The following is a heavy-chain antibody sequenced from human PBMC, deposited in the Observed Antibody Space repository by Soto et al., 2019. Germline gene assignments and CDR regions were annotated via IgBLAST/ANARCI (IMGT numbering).Heavy chain of an antibody. D-gene: IGHD3-22*01. Sequence: EVQLLESGGGLVQPGGSLRLSCAASGFSFSNYAMTWVRQAPGKGLEWVSSIRGSGASTYYADSVKGRFTISRDNSKNTLLLRMNSLTAEDTAVYYCAKVRAMIVGDLDYWGQGTLVTVSS. CDR3: AKVRAMIVGDLDY. CDR2: IRGSGAST. CDR1: GFSFSNYA. V-gene: IGHV3-23*01. J-gene: IGHJ4*02.